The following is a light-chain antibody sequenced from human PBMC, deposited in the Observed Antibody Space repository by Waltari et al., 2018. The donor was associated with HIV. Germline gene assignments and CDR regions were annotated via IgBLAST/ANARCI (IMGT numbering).Light chain of an antibody. J-gene: IGLJ2*01. CDR3: LLSYGGVRV. CDR2: DSE. V-gene: IGLV7-46*01. Sequence: VVTQEPSLTVSPGDTVTLSCASFSGGVARSHFPYWFQLKPGQPPRTLISDSEKSHSLTSGRFSGSLAGGRAILTLSGALPEDEAEYFCLLSYGGVRVFGGGTNLTV. CDR1: SGGVARSHF.